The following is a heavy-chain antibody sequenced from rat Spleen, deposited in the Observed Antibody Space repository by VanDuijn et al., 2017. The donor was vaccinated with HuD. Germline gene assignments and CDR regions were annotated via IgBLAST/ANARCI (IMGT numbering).Heavy chain of an antibody. CDR2: INSAGST. Sequence: EMQLQESGPGLVKPSQSLSLTCSVTVYSITSSYRWNWIRKFPGNKLEWMGYINSAGSTNYNPSLKSRISITRDTSKNQFFLQVNSVTTEDTATYYCARRNYGGYLHYFDYWGQGVMVTVSS. J-gene: IGHJ2*01. V-gene: IGHV3-3*01. CDR1: VYSITSSYR. D-gene: IGHD1-11*01. CDR3: ARRNYGGYLHYFDY.